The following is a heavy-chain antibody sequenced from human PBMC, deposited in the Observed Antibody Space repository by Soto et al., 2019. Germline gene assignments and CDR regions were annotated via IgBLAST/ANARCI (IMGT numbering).Heavy chain of an antibody. J-gene: IGHJ4*02. V-gene: IGHV3-30*18. CDR2: ISYDGSNK. Sequence: GGSLRLSCAGSGFTFSSYGMHWVRQAPGKGLEWVAVISYDGSNKYYADSVKGRFTISRDNSKNTLYLQMNSLRAEDTAVYYCAKEFFYYFDYWGQGTLVTVSS. CDR3: AKEFFYYFDY. CDR1: GFTFSSYG. D-gene: IGHD3-3*01.